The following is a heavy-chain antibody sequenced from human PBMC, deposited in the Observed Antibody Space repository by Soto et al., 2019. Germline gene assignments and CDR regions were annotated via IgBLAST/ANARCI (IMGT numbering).Heavy chain of an antibody. CDR3: TTFFYYYDTSGAGGY. CDR2: IKSKSNGGTT. D-gene: IGHD3-22*01. CDR1: GFTFNNAW. J-gene: IGHJ4*02. Sequence: EVQLVESGGGLVKPGGSLRLSCAASGFTFNNAWMNWVRQAPGKGLEWVGLIKSKSNGGTTDYAAPVKDRFTISRDDSRNKLYLQMNDLKTEDTAVYYCTTFFYYYDTSGAGGYWGQGTLVTVSS. V-gene: IGHV3-15*07.